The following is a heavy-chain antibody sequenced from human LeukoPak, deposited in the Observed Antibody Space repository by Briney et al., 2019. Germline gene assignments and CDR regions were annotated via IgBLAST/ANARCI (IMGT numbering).Heavy chain of an antibody. CDR2: ISWDGHTT. CDR3: AKDISGPVVPGVINAMDV. J-gene: IGHJ6*02. V-gene: IGHV3-43*01. CDR1: GFTFNDYT. Sequence: PGGSLTLSCATSGFTFNDYTMHWLRQVPGKGLEWGCLISWDGHTTYCADFVEGRFTISRDNVKGSLYLQMSSLRLEDTALYYCAKDISGPVVPGVINAMDVWGPGTTVIVSS. D-gene: IGHD3-10*02.